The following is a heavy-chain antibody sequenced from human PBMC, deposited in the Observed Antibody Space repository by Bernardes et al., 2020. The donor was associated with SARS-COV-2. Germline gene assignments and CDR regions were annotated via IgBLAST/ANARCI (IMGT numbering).Heavy chain of an antibody. V-gene: IGHV3-30*18. J-gene: IGHJ3*02. CDR2: ISYDGSNK. CDR1: GFTFNNYG. Sequence: GSLRLSCAASGFTFNNYGMHWVRQAPGKGLEWVAIISYDGSNKYYADSVKGRFTISRDNSKNTLYLQMNSLRAEDTAVYYCAKVGSYRRAFDIWGQGTMVTVSS. CDR3: AKVGSYRRAFDI. D-gene: IGHD2-15*01.